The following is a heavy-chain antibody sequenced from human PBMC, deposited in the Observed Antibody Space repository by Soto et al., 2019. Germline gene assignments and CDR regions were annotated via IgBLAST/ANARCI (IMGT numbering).Heavy chain of an antibody. CDR3: ASTRVRHTISLHDL. Sequence: CILQDTEKGLVWVSAIRGDGSSTYYADFVNGRFTISRDSSKKTLQLQMNRLRTEDTAVYYCASTRVRHTISLHDL. D-gene: IGHD3-9*01. CDR2: IRGDGSST. J-gene: IGHJ2*01. V-gene: IGHV3-23*01.